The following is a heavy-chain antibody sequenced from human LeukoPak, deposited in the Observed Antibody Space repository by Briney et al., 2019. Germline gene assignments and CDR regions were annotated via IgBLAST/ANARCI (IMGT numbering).Heavy chain of an antibody. Sequence: ASVKVSCMASGYTFTSYDIDWVRQATGQGLEWMGWMNPNSGNTGYAQKFQGRVTMTRNNSISTAYMELSSLRSEDTAVYYCARSYRTAPHVDYGGQGTLVTVSS. CDR2: MNPNSGNT. D-gene: IGHD1-1*01. CDR3: ARSYRTAPHVDY. J-gene: IGHJ4*02. CDR1: GYTFTSYD. V-gene: IGHV1-8*01.